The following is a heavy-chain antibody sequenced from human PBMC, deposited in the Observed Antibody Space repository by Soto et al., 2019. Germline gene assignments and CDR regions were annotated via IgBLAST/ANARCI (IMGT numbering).Heavy chain of an antibody. V-gene: IGHV3-21*01. CDR1: GFSFSRHS. Sequence: GGSLRLSCAASGFSFSRHSMNWVRQAPGKGLEWVSSISPTSEYIYHADSVKGRFTISRDNAKNSLYLQMDSLRADDTAVYYCARKNYYAASGFYDYWGQGA. D-gene: IGHD3-22*01. J-gene: IGHJ4*02. CDR2: ISPTSEYI. CDR3: ARKNYYAASGFYDY.